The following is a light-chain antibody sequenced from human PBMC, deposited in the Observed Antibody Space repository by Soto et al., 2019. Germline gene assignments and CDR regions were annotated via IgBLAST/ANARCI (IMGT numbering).Light chain of an antibody. Sequence: DIQMTESPSSLSASVGDRITITCRASQGISNYLAWYQKKPGKVPKLLIYSASALPSGVPSRFSGSLSGTEFTLGITSLPPQAVAIYSCQKFESAPLTFGGGTKVDI. V-gene: IGKV1-27*01. CDR3: QKFESAPLT. CDR2: SAS. J-gene: IGKJ4*01. CDR1: QGISNY.